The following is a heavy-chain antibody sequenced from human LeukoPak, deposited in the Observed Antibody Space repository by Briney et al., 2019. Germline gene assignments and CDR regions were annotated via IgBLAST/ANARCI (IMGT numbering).Heavy chain of an antibody. CDR3: ARVGERVHDDSSSLFDY. CDR1: GGSFSGYY. D-gene: IGHD3-22*01. J-gene: IGHJ4*02. Sequence: SETLSLTCAVYGGSFSGYYWSWIRQPPGKGLEWIGEINHSGSTNYNPSLKSRVTISVDTSKNQFSLKLSSVTAADTAVYYCARVGERVHDDSSSLFDYWGQGTLVTVSS. CDR2: INHSGST. V-gene: IGHV4-34*01.